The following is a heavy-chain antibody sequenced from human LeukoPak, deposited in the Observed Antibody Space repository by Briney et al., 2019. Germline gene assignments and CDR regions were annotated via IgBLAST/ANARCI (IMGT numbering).Heavy chain of an antibody. J-gene: IGHJ4*02. V-gene: IGHV4-39*02. CDR2: SYYSGTT. Sequence: SETLSLTCTVSGGSISSSAYYWGWIRQPPGKGLEWIGSSYYSGTTYYNPSLQSRVTISVDTSKNQFSLKLSSVTAADTAVYYCARDRVLLPFDYWGQGTLVTVSS. D-gene: IGHD2/OR15-2a*01. CDR1: GGSISSSAYY. CDR3: ARDRVLLPFDY.